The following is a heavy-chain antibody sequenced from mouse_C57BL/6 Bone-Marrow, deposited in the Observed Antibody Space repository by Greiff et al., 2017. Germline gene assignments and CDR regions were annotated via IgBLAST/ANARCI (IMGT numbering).Heavy chain of an antibody. Sequence: VKLMESGAELARPGASVKMSCKASGYTFTSYTMHWVKQRPGQGLEWIGHINPSSGYTKYNQKFKDKATLTADKSSSTAYMQLSSLTSEDSAVYYCARLWRFAYWGQGTLVTVSA. J-gene: IGHJ3*01. V-gene: IGHV1-4*01. CDR2: INPSSGYT. CDR1: GYTFTSYT. CDR3: ARLWRFAY.